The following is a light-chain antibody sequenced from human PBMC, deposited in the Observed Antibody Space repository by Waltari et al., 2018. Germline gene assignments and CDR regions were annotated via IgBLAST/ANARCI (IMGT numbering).Light chain of an antibody. CDR2: DVS. V-gene: IGLV2-14*01. J-gene: IGLJ2*01. Sequence: SALTQPASVSGSLGQSITFSCTGTSSDVGGYNYVAWYQQHPGKAPKLMIHDVSNRPAVVSLRYSGSKSGNPASRTISGLKADAEAAYYCISYSSATPGNVVIGGGTKLTVL. CDR1: SSDVGGYNY. CDR3: ISYSSATPGNVV.